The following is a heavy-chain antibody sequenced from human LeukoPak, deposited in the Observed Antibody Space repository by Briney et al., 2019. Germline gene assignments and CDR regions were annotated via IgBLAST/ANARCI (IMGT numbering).Heavy chain of an antibody. Sequence: PGGSLRLSCAASGFTFSSYGMHWVRQAPGKGLEWVAVISYDGSNKYYADSVKGRFTISRDNSKNTLYLQMNSLRAEDTAVYYCVSSNYGVSDYWGQGTLVTVSS. V-gene: IGHV3-30*03. CDR2: ISYDGSNK. D-gene: IGHD4-4*01. CDR3: VSSNYGVSDY. J-gene: IGHJ4*02. CDR1: GFTFSSYG.